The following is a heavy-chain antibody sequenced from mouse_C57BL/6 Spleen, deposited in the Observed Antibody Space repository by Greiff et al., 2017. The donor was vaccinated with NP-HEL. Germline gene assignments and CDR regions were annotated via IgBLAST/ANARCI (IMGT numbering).Heavy chain of an antibody. V-gene: IGHV1-62-2*01. CDR3: ARHEGGGLLRAGTWFAY. CDR1: GYTFTEYT. Sequence: VQLQQSGAELVKPGASVKLSCKASGYTFTEYTIHWVKQRSGQGLEWIGWFYPGSGSIKYNEKFKDKATLTADKSSSTVYMELSRLTSEDSAVYFCARHEGGGLLRAGTWFAYWGQGTLVTVSA. J-gene: IGHJ3*01. CDR2: FYPGSGSI. D-gene: IGHD1-1*01.